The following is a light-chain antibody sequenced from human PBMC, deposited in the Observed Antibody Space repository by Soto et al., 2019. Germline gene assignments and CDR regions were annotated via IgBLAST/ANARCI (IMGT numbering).Light chain of an antibody. J-gene: IGKJ5*01. CDR1: QVVTTN. CDR2: DVS. CDR3: QQYKNWPFS. V-gene: IGKV3-15*01. Sequence: EIVMTQAPGTLSESPGERATLTCRAGQVVTTNFAWYQQKSGQSPRLLIYDVSIRATGGPARFSGTGSGTDFTLTISGLQSGDSAVYFCQQYKNWPFSFGQGTRLDIK.